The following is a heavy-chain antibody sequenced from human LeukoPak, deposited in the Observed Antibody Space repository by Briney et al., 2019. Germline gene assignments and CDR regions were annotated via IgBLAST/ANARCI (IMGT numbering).Heavy chain of an antibody. V-gene: IGHV3-7*01. D-gene: IGHD3-16*01. CDR1: GFTFSSYW. CDR3: ARDRYAQPYYFDY. J-gene: IGHJ4*02. CDR2: IKRDGSEK. Sequence: GGSLRLSCAASGFTFSSYWMTWVRQAPGKGLEWVANIKRDGSEKYYVDSVKGRFTISRDDAKNSVYLQMNSLRAADTAVYYCARDRYAQPYYFDYWGQGTLVTVSS.